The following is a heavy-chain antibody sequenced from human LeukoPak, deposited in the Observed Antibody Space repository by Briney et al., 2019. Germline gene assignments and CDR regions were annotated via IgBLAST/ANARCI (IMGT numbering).Heavy chain of an antibody. CDR3: ARTRGVSYYGMDV. CDR1: GFTFSSYA. V-gene: IGHV3-23*01. Sequence: GGSLRLSCAASGFTFSSYAMSWVRQAPGRGLEWVSAISGSGGSTYYADSVKGRFTISRDNSKNTLYLQMNSLRDEDTAVYYCARTRGVSYYGMDVWGQGTTVTVSS. D-gene: IGHD3-10*01. CDR2: ISGSGGST. J-gene: IGHJ6*02.